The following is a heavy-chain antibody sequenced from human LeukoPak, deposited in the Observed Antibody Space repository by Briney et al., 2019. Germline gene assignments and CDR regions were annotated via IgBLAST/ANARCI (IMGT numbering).Heavy chain of an antibody. Sequence: SETLSLTCTVSGYSISSGYYWGWIRQPPGKGLEWIGSIYHSGSPYYNPSLKSRVTISVDTSKNHFSLKLSSVTAADTAVYYCARGNWNDVVGYYFDYWGQGTLVTVSS. CDR1: GYSISSGYY. D-gene: IGHD1-1*01. CDR2: IYHSGSP. CDR3: ARGNWNDVVGYYFDY. V-gene: IGHV4-38-2*02. J-gene: IGHJ4*02.